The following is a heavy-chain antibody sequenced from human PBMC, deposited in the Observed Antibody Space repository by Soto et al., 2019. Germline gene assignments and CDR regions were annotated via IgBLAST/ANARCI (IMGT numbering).Heavy chain of an antibody. Sequence: GALRLSCAASGFTFSSYAMSWVRQAPGKGLEWVSAISGSGDTVHYADSVRGRFTISRDNAESSLYLQMNSLRDEDTAVYFCARDFGHGYYLDYWGRGTLVTVSS. CDR3: ARDFGHGYYLDY. J-gene: IGHJ4*02. D-gene: IGHD3-3*01. CDR1: GFTFSSYA. V-gene: IGHV3-23*01. CDR2: ISGSGDTV.